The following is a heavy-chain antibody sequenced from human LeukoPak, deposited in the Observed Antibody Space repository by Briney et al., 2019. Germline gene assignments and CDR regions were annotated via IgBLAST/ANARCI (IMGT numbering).Heavy chain of an antibody. D-gene: IGHD5-12*01. CDR3: AREIYRGYPYNDY. CDR1: GGSFSGYY. V-gene: IGHV4-34*01. Sequence: PSETPSLTCAVYGGSFSGYYWSWIRQPPGKGLEWIGEINHSGSTNYNPSLKSRVTISVDTSKNQFSLKLSSVTAADTAVYYCAREIYRGYPYNDYWGQGTLVTVSS. J-gene: IGHJ4*02. CDR2: INHSGST.